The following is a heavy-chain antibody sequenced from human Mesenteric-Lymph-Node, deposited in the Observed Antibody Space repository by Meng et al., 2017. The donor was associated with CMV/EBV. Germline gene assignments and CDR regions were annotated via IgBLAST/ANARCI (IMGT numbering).Heavy chain of an antibody. V-gene: IGHV3-21*01. Sequence: GESLKISCAASGFTFSSYSMNWVRQAPGKGLEWVSSISSSSSSIYYADSVKGRFTISRDNAKNSLYLQMNSLRAEDTAVYYCARVGVSTRCYPYCCMDVWGQGTTVTVSS. CDR2: ISSSSSSI. J-gene: IGHJ6*02. D-gene: IGHD2-2*01. CDR1: GFTFSSYS. CDR3: ARVGVSTRCYPYCCMDV.